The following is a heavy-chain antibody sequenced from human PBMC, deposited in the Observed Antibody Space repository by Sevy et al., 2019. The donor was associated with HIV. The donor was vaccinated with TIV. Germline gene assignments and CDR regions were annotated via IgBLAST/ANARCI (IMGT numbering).Heavy chain of an antibody. Sequence: GGSLRLSCAASGFTFSSFGMHWVRQAPGKGLEWVAVMSYDGSDKYYANSVKGRLTISRDNSKNTLYLQMNSLRAEDTAVYYRATRTWVGEGMDVWGQGTTVTVSS. D-gene: IGHD2-15*01. CDR1: GFTFSSFG. V-gene: IGHV3-30*03. CDR3: ATRTWVGEGMDV. J-gene: IGHJ6*02. CDR2: MSYDGSDK.